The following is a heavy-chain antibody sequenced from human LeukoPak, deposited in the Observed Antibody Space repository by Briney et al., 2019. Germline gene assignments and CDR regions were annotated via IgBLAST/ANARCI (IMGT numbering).Heavy chain of an antibody. Sequence: ASVKVSCKASGYTFTGYHMHWVRQAPGQGLEWMGWINSNSGDTNYAQNFQGRVTMARDTSISTAYMELSRLRSDDTAVYYCARGGVNVLWDQYFQHWGQGTLVTVSS. CDR3: ARGGVNVLWDQYFQH. J-gene: IGHJ1*01. V-gene: IGHV1-2*02. CDR2: INSNSGDT. CDR1: GYTFTGYH. D-gene: IGHD3-10*01.